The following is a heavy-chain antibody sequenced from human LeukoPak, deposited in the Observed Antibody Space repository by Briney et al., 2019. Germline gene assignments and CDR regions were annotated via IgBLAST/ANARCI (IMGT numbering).Heavy chain of an antibody. D-gene: IGHD3-16*01. CDR1: GFTFSSYA. CDR2: ISYDGSNK. V-gene: IGHV3-30-3*01. Sequence: QPGRSLRLSCAASGFTFSSYAMHWVRRAPGKGLEWVAVISYDGSNKYYADSVKGRFTISRDNSKNTLYLQMNSLRAEDTAVYYCAKDIGAFGGADGFNIWGLGTMVTVSS. J-gene: IGHJ3*02. CDR3: AKDIGAFGGADGFNI.